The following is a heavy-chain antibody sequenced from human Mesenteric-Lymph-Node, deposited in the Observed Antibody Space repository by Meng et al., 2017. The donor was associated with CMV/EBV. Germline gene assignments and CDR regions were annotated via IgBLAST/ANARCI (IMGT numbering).Heavy chain of an antibody. Sequence: SETLSLTCAVYGGSFNDYYCSWIRQPTGKGLEWIGEINHSGYTNCNPSLKSRVTVSVDTSKNHFFLELSSVTAADTAVYYCARGRQQLVRSWGQGTLVTVSS. J-gene: IGHJ4*02. CDR1: GGSFNDYY. CDR3: ARGRQQLVRS. D-gene: IGHD6-13*01. CDR2: INHSGYT. V-gene: IGHV4-34*01.